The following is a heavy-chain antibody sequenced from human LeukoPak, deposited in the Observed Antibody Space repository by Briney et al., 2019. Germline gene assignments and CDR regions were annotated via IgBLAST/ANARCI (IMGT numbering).Heavy chain of an antibody. CDR3: ARDWNLDV. V-gene: IGHV3-30-3*01. CDR1: GFTFSSHA. Sequence: PGRSLTLSCAASGFTFSSHALHWVRQAPGKGLEWVAFMSYDGSKLYYADSVKCRFTISRDNSKNTLYLQMNSLKAEDPAVYSCARDWNLDVWGQGTTVTVSS. J-gene: IGHJ6*02. D-gene: IGHD1-1*01. CDR2: MSYDGSKL.